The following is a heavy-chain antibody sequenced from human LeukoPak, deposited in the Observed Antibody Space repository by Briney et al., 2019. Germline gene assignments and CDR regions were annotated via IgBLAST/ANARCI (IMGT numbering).Heavy chain of an antibody. J-gene: IGHJ4*02. CDR2: IHYTGGT. CDR1: GGSVRSDSYY. Sequence: SETLSLTCTVSGGSVRSDSYYWSWIRQPPGKGLEWIGFIHYTGGTNYKPSLKSRVTISVDTSKNQFSLRLRSVTPADTAVYYCARASPYYYGSGDSRFDYWGQGTLVTVSS. D-gene: IGHD3-10*01. CDR3: ARASPYYYGSGDSRFDY. V-gene: IGHV4-61*01.